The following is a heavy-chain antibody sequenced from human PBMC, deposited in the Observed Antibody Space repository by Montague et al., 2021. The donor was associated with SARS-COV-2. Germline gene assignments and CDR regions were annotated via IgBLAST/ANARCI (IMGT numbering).Heavy chain of an antibody. V-gene: IGHV4-59*01. CDR1: GGSIGSYY. J-gene: IGHJ4*02. CDR3: ARSLDPSGTYYLPY. CDR2: IHYSGRN. Sequence: SETLSLTCSVTGGSIGSYYWSWLRQPPGKGLEWIGHIHYSGRNTYSPSFMSRVTISIDTPKNQFSLKLSSVTAADTAVYYCARSLDPSGTYYLPYWGQGTLVTVSS. D-gene: IGHD3-10*01.